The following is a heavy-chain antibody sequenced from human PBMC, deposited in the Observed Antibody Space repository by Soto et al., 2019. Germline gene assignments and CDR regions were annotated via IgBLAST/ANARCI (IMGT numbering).Heavy chain of an antibody. CDR3: ARSIQYYYGSGSYPSGVDY. Sequence: SETLSLSCTVSGGSISSSSYYWGWIRQPPGKGLEWIGSIYYSGSTYYNPSLKSRVTISVDTSKNQFSLKLSSVTAADTAVYYCARSIQYYYGSGSYPSGVDYWGQGTLVTVSS. CDR1: GGSISSSSYY. V-gene: IGHV4-39*01. CDR2: IYYSGST. J-gene: IGHJ4*02. D-gene: IGHD3-10*01.